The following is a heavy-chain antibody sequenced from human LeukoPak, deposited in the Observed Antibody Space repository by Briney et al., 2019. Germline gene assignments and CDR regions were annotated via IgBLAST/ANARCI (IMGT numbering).Heavy chain of an antibody. V-gene: IGHV3-7*03. CDR2: IKQNGREI. Sequence: PGGSLRLSCAASGFSFSSYWMSWVRQAPGKGLEWVANIKQNGREIYYVDSVRGRFTISRDNAKNSLYLQMNSLRAEDTAVYYCARVASGLRNFDFWGQGTLVTVSS. J-gene: IGHJ4*02. D-gene: IGHD4-17*01. CDR1: GFSFSSYW. CDR3: ARVASGLRNFDF.